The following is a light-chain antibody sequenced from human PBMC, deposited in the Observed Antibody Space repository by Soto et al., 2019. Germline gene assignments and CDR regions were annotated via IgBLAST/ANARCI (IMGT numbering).Light chain of an antibody. J-gene: IGKJ1*01. CDR2: GAS. CDR1: QSVSNNY. Sequence: DIVLAQSPGSLCLSPGERATLSWRASQSVSNNYLAWYQQKPGQAPRLLIYGASNRATGIPDRFSGSGSGTDFTLTISRLEPEDFAVYYCKQYGSSGTCGQGTKGAIK. CDR3: KQYGSSGT. V-gene: IGKV3-20*01.